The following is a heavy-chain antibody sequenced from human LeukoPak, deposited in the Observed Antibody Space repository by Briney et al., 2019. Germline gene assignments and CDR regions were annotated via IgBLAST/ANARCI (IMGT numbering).Heavy chain of an antibody. D-gene: IGHD6-19*01. CDR2: SYYSGST. CDR1: GGSISSGGYY. J-gene: IGHJ4*02. CDR3: ARDLGYSSGWYDY. V-gene: IGHV4-61*08. Sequence: SQTLSLTFTVSGGSISSGGYYWSWIRQPPGKGLEWIGYSYYSGSTNYNPSLKSRVTISVDTSKNQFSLKLSSVTAADTAVYYCARDLGYSSGWYDYWGQGTLVTVSS.